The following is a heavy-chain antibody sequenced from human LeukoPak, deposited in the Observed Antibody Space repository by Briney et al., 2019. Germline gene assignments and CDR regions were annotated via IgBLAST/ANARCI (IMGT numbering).Heavy chain of an antibody. CDR2: IYHSGSS. J-gene: IGHJ4*02. CDR1: GGSISTGNW. D-gene: IGHD3-3*01. CDR3: ARERRMIFGVVSKREAFDY. Sequence: PSGTLSLTCAVSGGSISTGNWWSWVRQSPDKGLEWIGEIYHSGSSNYNPSLKSRVTISVDTSKNQFSLKLSSVTAADTAVYYCARERRMIFGVVSKREAFDYWGQGTLVTVSS. V-gene: IGHV4-4*02.